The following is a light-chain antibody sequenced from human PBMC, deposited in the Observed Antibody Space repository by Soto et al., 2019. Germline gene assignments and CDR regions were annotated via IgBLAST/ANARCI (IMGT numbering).Light chain of an antibody. V-gene: IGKV1-39*01. CDR1: QSISSY. CDR2: EVS. J-gene: IGKJ4*01. Sequence: DIQMTQSPCSLSATVGGRVTITCRASQSISSYLNWYQQKPGKAPNLLIYEVSTLQSGVPSRFSGSGSGTDFTLTISSLQPEDFATYYCQESYKSPLTFGGGTKVDIK. CDR3: QESYKSPLT.